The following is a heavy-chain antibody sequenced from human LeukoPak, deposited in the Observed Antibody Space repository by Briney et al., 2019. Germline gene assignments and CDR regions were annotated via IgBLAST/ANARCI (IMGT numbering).Heavy chain of an antibody. J-gene: IGHJ6*03. D-gene: IGHD5-18*01. V-gene: IGHV4-4*07. CDR2: IYTSGST. CDR3: ARGRYSYGPQNYDYMDV. Sequence: PSETLSLTCTVPGVSISSYYWTWIRQSAGKGLEWIGRIYTSGSTYYNPSLKSRVSMSVDTSKNQFSLKLSSVTAADTAVYYCARGRYSYGPQNYDYMDVWGKGTTVTISS. CDR1: GVSISSYY.